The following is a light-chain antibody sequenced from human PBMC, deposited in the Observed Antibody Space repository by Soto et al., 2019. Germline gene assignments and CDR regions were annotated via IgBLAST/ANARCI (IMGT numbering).Light chain of an antibody. J-gene: IGKJ1*01. Sequence: EIVLTQSPGTLSLYPGERATLSCTASQSVSSTYLAWYQQKPGQAPRLLIYGASSRATDIPDRFSGSGSGTDFTLTISRLEAEDSAVYYCQQYGSSPWTFCQRTKVDIK. CDR2: GAS. V-gene: IGKV3-20*01. CDR3: QQYGSSPWT. CDR1: QSVSSTY.